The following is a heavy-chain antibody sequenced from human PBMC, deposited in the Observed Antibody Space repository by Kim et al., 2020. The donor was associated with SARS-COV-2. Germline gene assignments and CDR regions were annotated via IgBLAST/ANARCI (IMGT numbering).Heavy chain of an antibody. D-gene: IGHD4-17*01. CDR3: ARVKTTVTMRAFDI. CDR1: GGSISSYY. Sequence: SETLSLTCTVSGGSISSYYWSWIRQPPGKGLEWIGYIYYSGSTNYNPSLKSRVTISVDTSKNQFSLKLSSVTAADTAVYYCARVKTTVTMRAFDIWGQGTMVTVSS. CDR2: IYYSGST. J-gene: IGHJ3*02. V-gene: IGHV4-59*01.